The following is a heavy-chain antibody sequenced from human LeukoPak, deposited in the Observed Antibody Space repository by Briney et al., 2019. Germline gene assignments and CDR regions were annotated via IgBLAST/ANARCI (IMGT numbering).Heavy chain of an antibody. CDR3: ARDLGDSDAFDI. CDR2: ISNSGSTI. Sequence: PGGSLRLTCAASGFTFRDYYLSWIRQAPGKGLEGVSFISNSGSTIYYADSVKGRFTISRDNAKNSLYLQMNSLRAEDTAVYYCARDLGDSDAFDIWGQGTMVTVSS. J-gene: IGHJ3*02. D-gene: IGHD4-17*01. CDR1: GFTFRDYY. V-gene: IGHV3-11*01.